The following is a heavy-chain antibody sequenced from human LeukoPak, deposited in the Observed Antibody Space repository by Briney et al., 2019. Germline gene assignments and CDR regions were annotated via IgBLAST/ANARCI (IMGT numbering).Heavy chain of an antibody. CDR3: ARDLRGYRYGGYPYFYGMDV. V-gene: IGHV3-13*01. D-gene: IGHD5-18*01. CDR2: IGTTGDT. Sequence: QTGGSLRLSCAVSGFTFSSHDLHWVRQAAGKGLEWVSTIGTTGDTFYPDSVKGRFTISRESAKNSLYLQMNSLRAGDTAVYYCARDLRGYRYGGYPYFYGMDVWGQGTTVTVSS. J-gene: IGHJ6*02. CDR1: GFTFSSHD.